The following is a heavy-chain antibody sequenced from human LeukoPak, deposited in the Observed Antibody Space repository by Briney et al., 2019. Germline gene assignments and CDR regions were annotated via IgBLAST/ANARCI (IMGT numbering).Heavy chain of an antibody. CDR3: ARDDGGRVRN. CDR1: GITFSNAW. D-gene: IGHD2-15*01. V-gene: IGHV4-4*02. Sequence: GSLRLSCAASGITFSNAWMSWVRQAPGKGLEWIGSIYHSGSTYYNPSLKSRVTISVDTSKNQFSLKLSSVTAADTAVYYCARDDGGRVRNWGQGTLVTVSS. J-gene: IGHJ4*02. CDR2: IYHSGST.